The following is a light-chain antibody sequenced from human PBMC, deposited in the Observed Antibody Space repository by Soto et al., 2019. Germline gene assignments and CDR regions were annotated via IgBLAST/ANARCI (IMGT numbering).Light chain of an antibody. CDR1: QSVDTM. CDR3: QVRTDWPPFKYT. CDR2: ETS. Sequence: EIVLTQSPASLSLSVGERVTLSCRASQSVDTMVAWYQQQVGRTPRLLIYETSNRATGVPGRFSGSGSGTDFTLTISRLEPEDFAVYFCQVRTDWPPFKYTCGQGTKLEV. J-gene: IGKJ2*01. V-gene: IGKV3-11*01.